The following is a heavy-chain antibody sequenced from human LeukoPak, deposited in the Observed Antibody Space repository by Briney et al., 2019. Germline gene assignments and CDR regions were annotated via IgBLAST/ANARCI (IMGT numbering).Heavy chain of an antibody. CDR1: GFTFSSYA. CDR3: ARAPYNWNLPKYYFDY. CDR2: IWYDGSNK. Sequence: GGSLRLSCAASGFTFSSYAMSWVRQAPGKGLEWVAVIWYDGSNKYYADSVKGRFTISRDNAKNSLYLQMNSLRAEDTAVYYCARAPYNWNLPKYYFDYWGQGTLVTVSS. J-gene: IGHJ4*02. V-gene: IGHV3-33*08. D-gene: IGHD1-20*01.